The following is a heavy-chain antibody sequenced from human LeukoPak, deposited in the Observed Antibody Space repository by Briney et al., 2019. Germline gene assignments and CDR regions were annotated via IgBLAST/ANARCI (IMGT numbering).Heavy chain of an antibody. D-gene: IGHD2-15*01. Sequence: ASVKVSCKASGYTFTSYGISWVRQAPGQGLEWMGWISAYNGNTNYAQKLQGRVTMTTDTSTSTAYMELRSLRSDDTAIYYCARGDGYCSGGSCMIFDYWGQGTMVTVSS. CDR3: ARGDGYCSGGSCMIFDY. V-gene: IGHV1-18*01. J-gene: IGHJ4*02. CDR1: GYTFTSYG. CDR2: ISAYNGNT.